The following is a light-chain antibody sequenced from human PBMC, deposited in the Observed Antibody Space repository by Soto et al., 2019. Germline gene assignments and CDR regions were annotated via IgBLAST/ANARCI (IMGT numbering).Light chain of an antibody. Sequence: DIQMTQSPSSLSASVGDTVTITCRASQGIGNFLAWFQQKPGKAPTSLISEASSLQSGVPSRFSGSGSGTDFNLTISSLQPEDFATYDCQQDHSYPVTFGGGTKVEFK. CDR1: QGIGNF. J-gene: IGKJ4*01. CDR3: QQDHSYPVT. CDR2: EAS. V-gene: IGKV1-16*01.